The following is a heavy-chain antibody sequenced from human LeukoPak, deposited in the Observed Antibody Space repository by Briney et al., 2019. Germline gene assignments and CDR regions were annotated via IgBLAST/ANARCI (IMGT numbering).Heavy chain of an antibody. CDR2: IKSKTDGGTI. CDR1: GFTFSNAW. V-gene: IGHV3-15*01. J-gene: IGHJ5*02. CDR3: TTEVVGGT. Sequence: SGGSLRLSCVASGFTFSNAWMSWVRQAPGKGLEWVGRIKSKTDGGTIDYAAPVKGKFTISRDDSKNTLFLQMNSLKTEDTAMYYCTTEVVGGTWGQGTLVTVSS. D-gene: IGHD1-26*01.